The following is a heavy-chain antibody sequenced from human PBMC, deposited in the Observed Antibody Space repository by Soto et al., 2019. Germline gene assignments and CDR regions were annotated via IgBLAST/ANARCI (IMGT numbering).Heavy chain of an antibody. CDR1: GFTVSSNY. D-gene: IGHD1-26*01. CDR3: ARTEYSGSYYRDY. J-gene: IGHJ4*02. Sequence: GGSLRLSCAASGFTVSSNYMSWVRQAPGKGLEWVSVIYSGGSTYYADSVKGRFTISRHNSKNTLHLQMNSLRAEDTAVYYCARTEYSGSYYRDYWGQGTLVTVSS. CDR2: IYSGGST. V-gene: IGHV3-53*04.